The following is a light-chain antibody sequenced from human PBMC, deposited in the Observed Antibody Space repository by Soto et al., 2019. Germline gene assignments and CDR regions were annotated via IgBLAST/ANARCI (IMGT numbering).Light chain of an antibody. CDR1: QSVSSSY. J-gene: IGKJ2*01. CDR3: QQYGSSPRT. V-gene: IGKV3-20*01. CDR2: GAS. Sequence: EIVLTQSPGTLSLSPGERATLSCRASQSVSSSYLTWYQQKPGQAPRILIYGASSRATGIPDRFSGGGSGTDFTLTISRLEPEDFAVYYCQQYGSSPRTFRQGTKLEIK.